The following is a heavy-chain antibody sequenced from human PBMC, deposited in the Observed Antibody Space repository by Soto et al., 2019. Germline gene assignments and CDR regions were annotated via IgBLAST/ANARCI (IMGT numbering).Heavy chain of an antibody. Sequence: QVQLQESGPGLVKPSETLSLTCIVSGGSINPYYWRWIREPGGKGLEWIGRIYASATTNYNPTLESGVTMSVDTSNNHFSLRLTSVTAADTAVYHCVRDGGGPGGVWGERTLVTVSS. V-gene: IGHV4-4*07. CDR3: VRDGGGPGGV. D-gene: IGHD3-16*01. CDR2: IYASATT. J-gene: IGHJ4*02. CDR1: GGSINPYY.